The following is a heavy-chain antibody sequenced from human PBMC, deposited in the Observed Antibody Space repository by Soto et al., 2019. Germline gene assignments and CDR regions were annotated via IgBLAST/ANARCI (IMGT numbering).Heavy chain of an antibody. Sequence: VASVNVSCKCSGGTFSSYSISWVRQAPGQGLECMGWIIPIFGTANYAQKFQGRVTITADESTSTAYMELSSLRSEDTAVYYCARDPHYYGSGSYYNVRWFDPWGQGTLVTVPS. CDR3: ARDPHYYGSGSYYNVRWFDP. CDR1: GGTFSSYS. J-gene: IGHJ5*02. D-gene: IGHD3-10*01. CDR2: IIPIFGTA. V-gene: IGHV1-69*13.